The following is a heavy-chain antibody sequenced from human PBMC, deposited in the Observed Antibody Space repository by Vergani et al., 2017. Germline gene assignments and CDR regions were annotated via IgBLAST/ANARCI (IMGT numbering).Heavy chain of an antibody. D-gene: IGHD4-17*01. Sequence: QVQLVQSGAEVKKPGAPVKVSCKASGYTFTSYYMHWVRQAPGQGLEWMGIINPSGGSTSYAQKFQGRVTMTRDTSTSTVYMELSSLRSEDTAVYYCARSGDYPYSYYGMDVWGQGTTVTVSS. J-gene: IGHJ6*02. CDR2: INPSGGST. CDR1: GYTFTSYY. CDR3: ARSGDYPYSYYGMDV. V-gene: IGHV1-46*01.